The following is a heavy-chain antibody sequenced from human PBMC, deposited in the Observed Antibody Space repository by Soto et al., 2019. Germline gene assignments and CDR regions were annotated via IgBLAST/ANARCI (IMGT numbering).Heavy chain of an antibody. J-gene: IGHJ4*02. Sequence: GGSLSLSCAASGFTVHSNYMGWVRQAPGKGLEWVSVIYSDGSTYYADSVKGRFIISRDNSNNTLYFQMNSLRAEDTAVYYCATLTKYDILTGFYPCWGQGTLVTVSS. D-gene: IGHD3-9*01. V-gene: IGHV3-66*01. CDR1: GFTVHSNY. CDR2: IYSDGST. CDR3: ATLTKYDILTGFYPC.